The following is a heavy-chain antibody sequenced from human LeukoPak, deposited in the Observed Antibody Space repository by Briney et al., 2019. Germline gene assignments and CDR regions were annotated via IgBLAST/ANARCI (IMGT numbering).Heavy chain of an antibody. V-gene: IGHV4-30-4*01. J-gene: IGHJ4*02. D-gene: IGHD2-21*01. CDR3: ARDLYF. Sequence: PSETLSLTCTVSGGSISSGDYYRSWIRQTPGKGLEWIGYIYYSGNTKYNPSLKSRVTISVDTSKNQFSLKLSSVTAADTAVYYCARDLYFWGQGTLVTVSS. CDR1: GGSISSGDYY. CDR2: IYYSGNT.